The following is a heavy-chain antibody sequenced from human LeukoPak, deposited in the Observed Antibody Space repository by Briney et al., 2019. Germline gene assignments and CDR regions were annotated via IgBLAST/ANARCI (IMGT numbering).Heavy chain of an antibody. D-gene: IGHD6-19*01. CDR3: AVQSSGWPPIDY. CDR1: GGSISSSSYY. Sequence: SETLSLTCTVSGGSISSSSYYWGWIRQPPGKGLEWIGSILYSGSTYYIPSLKSRVSTSVDTSKNQFSLKLSSVTAADTAVYYCAVQSSGWPPIDYWGQGTLVTVSS. J-gene: IGHJ4*02. CDR2: ILYSGST. V-gene: IGHV4-39*01.